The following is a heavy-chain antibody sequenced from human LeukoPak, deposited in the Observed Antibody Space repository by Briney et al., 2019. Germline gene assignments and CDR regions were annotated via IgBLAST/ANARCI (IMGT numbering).Heavy chain of an antibody. J-gene: IGHJ4*02. Sequence: PGGSLRLSCAASGFTFSSYAMSWVRQAPGKGLEWVSAISGSGGSTYYADSVKGRFTISRDNSKNTLYLQMNSLRAEDTVVYYCAKEGVDSSGYFHFDYWGQGTLVTVSS. D-gene: IGHD3-22*01. CDR1: GFTFSSYA. CDR2: ISGSGGST. V-gene: IGHV3-23*01. CDR3: AKEGVDSSGYFHFDY.